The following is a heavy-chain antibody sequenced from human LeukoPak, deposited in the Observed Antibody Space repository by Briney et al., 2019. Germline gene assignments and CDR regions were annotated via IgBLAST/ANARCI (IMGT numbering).Heavy chain of an antibody. CDR2: ISYDGSNK. J-gene: IGHJ3*02. V-gene: IGHV3-30*03. Sequence: GRSLRLSCAASGFTFRNYGMHWVRQAPGKGLEWVSIISYDGSNKYYADSVKGRFTISRDNSKNTLYLQMSSLRAEDTAVYYCASGLTPRYCSGGSCYRHAFDIWGQGTMVTVSS. CDR1: GFTFRNYG. D-gene: IGHD2-15*01. CDR3: ASGLTPRYCSGGSCYRHAFDI.